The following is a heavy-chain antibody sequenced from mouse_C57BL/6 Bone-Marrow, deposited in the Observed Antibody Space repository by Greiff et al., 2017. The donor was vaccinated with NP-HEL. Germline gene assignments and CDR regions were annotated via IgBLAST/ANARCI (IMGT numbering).Heavy chain of an antibody. CDR2: ISSGGSYT. V-gene: IGHV5-6*01. CDR1: GFTFSSYG. CDR3: ARPVYYYGSTYWYVDV. D-gene: IGHD1-1*01. J-gene: IGHJ1*03. Sequence: EVKVVESGGDLVKPGGSLKLSCAASGFTFSSYGMSWVRQTPDKRLEWVATISSGGSYTYYPDSVKGRFTISRDNAKNTLYLKMSSLKSEDTAMYYCARPVYYYGSTYWYVDVGGTGTTVTVSA.